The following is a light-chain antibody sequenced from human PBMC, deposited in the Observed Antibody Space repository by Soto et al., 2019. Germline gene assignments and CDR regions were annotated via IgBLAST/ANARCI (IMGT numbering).Light chain of an antibody. V-gene: IGLV2-14*01. CDR1: SSDVGGYNY. CDR2: EVS. CDR3: SSYTSSSTPLV. J-gene: IGLJ3*02. Sequence: QAASVSGSPGQSITISCTGTSSDVGGYNYVSWYQQHPGKAPKLMIYEVSNRPSGVSNRFSGSKSGNTASLTISGLQAEDEADYYCSSYTSSSTPLVFGGGTKLTVL.